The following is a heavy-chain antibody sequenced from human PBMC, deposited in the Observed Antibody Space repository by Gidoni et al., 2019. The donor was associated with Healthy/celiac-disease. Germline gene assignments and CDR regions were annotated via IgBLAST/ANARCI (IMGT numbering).Heavy chain of an antibody. CDR3: ARNLEGRSRSGWLRRAPAY. D-gene: IGHD5-12*01. Sequence: QVQLPQWGAGLLKPSETLSLTCAVYGGSFRGYYWSWIRQPPGKGLEWIGEINHSGSTNYNPSLKSRVTISVDTSKNQFSLKLSSVTAADTAVYYCARNLEGRSRSGWLRRAPAYWGQGTLVTVSS. V-gene: IGHV4-34*01. CDR1: GGSFRGYY. CDR2: INHSGST. J-gene: IGHJ4*02.